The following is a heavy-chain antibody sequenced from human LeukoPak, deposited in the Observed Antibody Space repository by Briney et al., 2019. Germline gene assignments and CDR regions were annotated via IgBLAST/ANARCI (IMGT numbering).Heavy chain of an antibody. D-gene: IGHD5-18*01. J-gene: IGHJ5*02. Sequence: GGSLRLSCAVSEFTFSIYAMNWVRQAVGKGLGWVSAISGSGGSTHYADSVKGRFTISRDNSKNTLYLQMNSLRADDTAVYYCVRGYSYGWFDPWGQGTLVTVSS. CDR2: ISGSGGST. CDR3: VRGYSYGWFDP. V-gene: IGHV3-23*01. CDR1: EFTFSIYA.